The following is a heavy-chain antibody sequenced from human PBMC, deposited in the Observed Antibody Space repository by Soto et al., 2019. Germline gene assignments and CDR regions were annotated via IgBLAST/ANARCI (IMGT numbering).Heavy chain of an antibody. Sequence: QITLKESGPTLVKPTQTLTLTCTFSGFSLSTSGVGVGWIRQPPGKALEWLALIYWDDDKRYSPSLKSRLTXXXXXXXXXXXXXXXXXXXXXTATYYCAHSIGGESLVAGYWGQGTLVTVSS. J-gene: IGHJ4*02. D-gene: IGHD3-10*01. CDR1: GFSLSTSGVG. V-gene: IGHV2-5*02. CDR3: AHSIGGESLVAGY. CDR2: IYWDDDK.